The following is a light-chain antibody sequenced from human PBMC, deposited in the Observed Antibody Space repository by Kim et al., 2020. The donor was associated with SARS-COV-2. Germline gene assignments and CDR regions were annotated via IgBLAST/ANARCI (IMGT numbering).Light chain of an antibody. CDR2: DAS. CDR1: QSVSSY. Sequence: EIVLTQSPATLSLSPGERATLSCRASQSVSSYLAWYQQKPGQAPRLLIYDASNRATGIPARFSGSGSGTDFTLTISSLEPEDFAVYYCQKRSNLITFGQGKRLEIK. CDR3: QKRSNLIT. J-gene: IGKJ5*01. V-gene: IGKV3-11*01.